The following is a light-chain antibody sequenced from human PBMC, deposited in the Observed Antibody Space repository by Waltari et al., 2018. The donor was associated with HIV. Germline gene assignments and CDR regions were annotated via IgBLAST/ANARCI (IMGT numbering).Light chain of an antibody. V-gene: IGLV2-14*03. J-gene: IGLJ1*01. Sequence: QSALAQPASVSGSPGQSITLFCTGTNDDIGGHDYVSWYQVVPNQAPKLLIFDVNRPPSGISHRVSEFKSGYTASLMIFGLQPADEATYLWSSYEKGGTYVFGSGTKVIVL. CDR2: DVN. CDR3: SSYEKGGTYV. CDR1: NDDIGGHDY.